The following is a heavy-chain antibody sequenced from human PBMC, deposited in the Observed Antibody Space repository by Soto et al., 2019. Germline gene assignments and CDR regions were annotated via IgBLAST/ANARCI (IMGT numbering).Heavy chain of an antibody. CDR2: IKQDGSEK. J-gene: IGHJ4*02. Sequence: GGSLRLSCAASGFTFSSYWMSWVRQAPGKGLEWVANIKQDGSEKYYVDSVKGRFTISRDNAKNSLYLQMNSLRAEDTAVYYCARVACSSTSCFDYWGQGTLVTVSS. V-gene: IGHV3-7*01. CDR3: ARVACSSTSCFDY. D-gene: IGHD2-2*01. CDR1: GFTFSSYW.